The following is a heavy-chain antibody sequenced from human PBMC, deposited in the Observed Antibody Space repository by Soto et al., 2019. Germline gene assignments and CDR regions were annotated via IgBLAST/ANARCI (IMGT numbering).Heavy chain of an antibody. CDR2: INPKSGGT. J-gene: IGHJ6*02. V-gene: IGHV1-2*04. D-gene: IGHD2-8*01. CDR3: ARGDSTDCSNGVCSFFYNHDMDV. Sequence: GASVKGSCKASGYSFTDYHIHWVRQAPGQGLEWLGRINPKSGGTSTAQKFQGWVTMTTDXXXSXXSXXLTXLXXDDTAIYYCARGDSTDCSNGVCSFFYNHDMDVWG. CDR1: GYSFTDYH.